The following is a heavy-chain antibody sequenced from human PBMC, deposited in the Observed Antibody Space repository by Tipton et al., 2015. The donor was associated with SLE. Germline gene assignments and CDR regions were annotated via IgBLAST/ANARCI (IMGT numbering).Heavy chain of an antibody. CDR2: INHSGST. CDR3: ARHMKWLLQGVVNWFDP. D-gene: IGHD3-10*01. V-gene: IGHV4-61*09. CDR1: GGSISSGSYY. J-gene: IGHJ5*02. Sequence: TLSLTCAVYGGSISSGSYYWSWIRQPAGKGLEWIGEINHSGSTNYNPSLKSRVTISVDTSKNQFSLKLTSVTASDTAVYYCARHMKWLLQGVVNWFDPWGQGTLVTVSS.